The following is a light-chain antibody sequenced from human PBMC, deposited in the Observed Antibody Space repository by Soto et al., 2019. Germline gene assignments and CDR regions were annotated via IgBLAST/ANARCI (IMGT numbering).Light chain of an antibody. V-gene: IGLV2-18*01. CDR2: DVS. CDR1: IDDVTAYYR. J-gene: IGLJ1*01. Sequence: QSALTQPPSVSGSPGQSVTISCSGTIDDVTAYYRVSWYQQTPGTAPKLMIYDVSNRPSGVPDRFSGSRSGNTASLTMSGLQAEDEGEYYCSVYTRTSTYVFGTGTKATV. CDR3: SVYTRTSTYV.